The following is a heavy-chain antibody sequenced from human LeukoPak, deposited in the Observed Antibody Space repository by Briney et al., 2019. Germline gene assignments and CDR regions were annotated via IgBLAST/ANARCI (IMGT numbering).Heavy chain of an antibody. V-gene: IGHV4-34*01. J-gene: IGHJ4*02. CDR2: INHSGST. CDR1: GGSFSGYY. Sequence: SETLSLTCTVSGGSFSGYYWSWIRQPPGKGLEWIGEINHSGSTNYNPSLKSRVTISVDTSKNQFSLKLSSVTAADTAVYYCARLGGSGWYSVFDYWGQGTLVTVSS. CDR3: ARLGGSGWYSVFDY. D-gene: IGHD6-19*01.